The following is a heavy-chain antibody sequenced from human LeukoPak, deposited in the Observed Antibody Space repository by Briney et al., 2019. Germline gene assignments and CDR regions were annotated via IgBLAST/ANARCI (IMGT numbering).Heavy chain of an antibody. J-gene: IGHJ4*02. Sequence: PGGSLRLSCAASGFTFSSYSMNWVRQAPGKGLEWVASIRSSSSYIQYADLVKGRFTISRGNAKNSLFLQMNSLRAEDTAVYYCARGDGYDFFDYWGQGNMVTVSS. CDR2: IRSSSSYI. CDR1: GFTFSSYS. V-gene: IGHV3-21*01. D-gene: IGHD5-24*01. CDR3: ARGDGYDFFDY.